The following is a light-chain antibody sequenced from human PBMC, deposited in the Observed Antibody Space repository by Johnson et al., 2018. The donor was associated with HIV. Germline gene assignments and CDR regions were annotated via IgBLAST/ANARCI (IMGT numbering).Light chain of an antibody. Sequence: QSVLTQPPSVSAAPGQKVTISCSGSSSNIGNNYVSWYQQLPGTAPKLLIYDNNKRPSGIPDRFSGSKSGTSATLGITGLQTGDEADYYCGTWDSSLSALYVVGTGTNVTVL. CDR3: GTWDSSLSALYV. CDR1: SSNIGNNY. J-gene: IGLJ1*01. V-gene: IGLV1-51*01. CDR2: DNN.